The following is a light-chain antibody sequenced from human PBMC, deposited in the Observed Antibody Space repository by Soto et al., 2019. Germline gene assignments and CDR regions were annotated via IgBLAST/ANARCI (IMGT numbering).Light chain of an antibody. CDR2: EVS. CDR3: SSYAGSNNFV. Sequence: QSALTQPPSASGSPGQSVTISCTGTSSDVGGYNYVSWYQQHPGKAPKLMIYEVSERPSGVPDRFSGSKSSNTASLTVSGLQAEDEADYYRSSYAGSNNFVFGTGTKLTVL. V-gene: IGLV2-8*01. CDR1: SSDVGGYNY. J-gene: IGLJ1*01.